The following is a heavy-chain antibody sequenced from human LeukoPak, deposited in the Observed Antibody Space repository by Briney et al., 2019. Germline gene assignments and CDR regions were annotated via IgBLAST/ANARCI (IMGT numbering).Heavy chain of an antibody. Sequence: SETLSLTCTVSGGSISSGGYYWSWIRQPAGKGLEWIGRIYTSGSTNYNPSLKSRVTMSVDTSKNQFSLKLSSVTAADTAVYYCARAEEQLHYYYYMDVWGKGTTVTVSS. V-gene: IGHV4-61*02. CDR1: GGSISSGGYY. CDR2: IYTSGST. D-gene: IGHD6-13*01. CDR3: ARAEEQLHYYYYMDV. J-gene: IGHJ6*03.